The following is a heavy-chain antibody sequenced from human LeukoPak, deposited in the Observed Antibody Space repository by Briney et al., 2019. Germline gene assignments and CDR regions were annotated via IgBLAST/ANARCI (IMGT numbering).Heavy chain of an antibody. CDR1: GFTFSSYS. V-gene: IGHV3-48*02. CDR2: ISSSSSTI. Sequence: GRSLSLSCAASGFTFSSYSMNWVRLAPGKGREWVSYISSSSSTIYYAGSVKGRFTISRDNAKNSLYLQMNSLRDEDTAVYYCARDSLRWEPLVLYYWGQGTLVTVSS. D-gene: IGHD1-26*01. CDR3: ARDSLRWEPLVLYY. J-gene: IGHJ4*02.